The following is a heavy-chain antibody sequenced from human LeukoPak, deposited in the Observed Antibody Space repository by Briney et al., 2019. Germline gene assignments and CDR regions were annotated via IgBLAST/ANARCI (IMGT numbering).Heavy chain of an antibody. Sequence: KPSETLSLTCTVSGGSISSYYWSWIRQPPGKGLEWIGYMYDSGSTNYNPSLKSRVTISVDTSNNQFSLKLSSVTAADTAVYYCARDRGSYGSLDAFDIWGQGTMVTVSS. CDR2: MYDSGST. D-gene: IGHD5-18*01. V-gene: IGHV4-59*01. J-gene: IGHJ3*02. CDR3: ARDRGSYGSLDAFDI. CDR1: GGSISSYY.